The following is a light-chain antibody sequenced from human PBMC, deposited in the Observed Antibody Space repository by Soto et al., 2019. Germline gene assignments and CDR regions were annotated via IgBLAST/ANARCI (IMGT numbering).Light chain of an antibody. CDR1: SNDIGAYKY. V-gene: IGLV2-14*01. CDR2: EVS. Sequence: QSVLTQPASVSGSPGQSITISCTGSSNDIGAYKYVSWYQQYPGKAPKLIIFEVSNRPSGVSNRFSGSKSGNTASLTIAGLQAEDKADYHCSSYTTGSTLYVFGGGTKVTVL. J-gene: IGLJ1*01. CDR3: SSYTTGSTLYV.